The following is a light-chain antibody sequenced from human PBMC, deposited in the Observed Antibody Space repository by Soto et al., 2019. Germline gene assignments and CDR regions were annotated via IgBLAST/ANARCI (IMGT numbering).Light chain of an antibody. CDR3: QSYDSSLSGWGV. V-gene: IGLV1-40*01. Sequence: QLVLTQPPSVSGAPGQRVTISCTWSSSNIGAGYDVHWYQQLPGTAPKLLIYGNSNRPSGVPDRFSGSKSGTSASLAITGLQAEDEADYYCQSYDSSLSGWGVFGGGTKVTVL. J-gene: IGLJ2*01. CDR2: GNS. CDR1: SSNIGAGYD.